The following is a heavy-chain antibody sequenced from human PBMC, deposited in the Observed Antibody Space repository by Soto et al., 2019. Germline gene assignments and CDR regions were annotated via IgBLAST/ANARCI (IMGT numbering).Heavy chain of an antibody. Sequence: ASVKVSCKASGYTFTSYGISWVRQAPGQGREWMGWISAYNGNTNYAQKLQGRVTMTTDTSTSTAYMELRSLRSDDTAVYYCASEILVTEDSSSTSCPYYYYYYGMDVWGQGTTVTVSS. D-gene: IGHD2-2*01. CDR1: GYTFTSYG. CDR2: ISAYNGNT. CDR3: ASEILVTEDSSSTSCPYYYYYYGMDV. V-gene: IGHV1-18*04. J-gene: IGHJ6*02.